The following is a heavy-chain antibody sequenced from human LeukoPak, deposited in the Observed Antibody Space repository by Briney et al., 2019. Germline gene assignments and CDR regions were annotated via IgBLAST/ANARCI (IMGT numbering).Heavy chain of an antibody. CDR1: GFTFSSYA. CDR2: ISGSGGST. Sequence: GGSLRLSCAASGFTFSSYAMSWVRQAPGKGLEWVSAISGSGGSTYCADSVKGRFTISRDNSKNTLYLQMNSLRAEDTAVYYCARSRDGYNYLDYWGQGTLVTVSS. CDR3: ARSRDGYNYLDY. D-gene: IGHD5-24*01. J-gene: IGHJ4*02. V-gene: IGHV3-23*01.